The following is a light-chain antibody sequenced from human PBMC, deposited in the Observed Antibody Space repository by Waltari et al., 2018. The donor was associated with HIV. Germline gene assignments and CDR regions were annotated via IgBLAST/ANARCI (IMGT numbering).Light chain of an antibody. CDR3: QQYGSSPPMYT. CDR2: GAS. J-gene: IGKJ2*01. V-gene: IGKV3-20*01. Sequence: EIVLTQSPGTLSLSPGDRATLSCTASQSVTSTYLGWYQQTPGQAPRLLIYGASTRATGIPDRFSGSGSGTDFTLTISRLEPEDFAIYYCQQYGSSPPMYTFGQGTRLEI. CDR1: QSVTSTY.